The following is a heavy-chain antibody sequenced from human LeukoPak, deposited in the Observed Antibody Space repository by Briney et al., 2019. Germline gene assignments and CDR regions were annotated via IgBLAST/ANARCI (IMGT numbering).Heavy chain of an antibody. Sequence: ASVKVSCKASGYTFTGYYMHWVRQAPGQGLEWMGWINPNSGGTNYAQNFQGRVTMTRDTSIATAYMEVSRLRSDDTAVYYCARGPVTKTSTPRFDLYYFDSWGQGTLVTVSS. CDR2: INPNSGGT. V-gene: IGHV1-2*02. CDR1: GYTFTGYY. CDR3: ARGPVTKTSTPRFDLYYFDS. J-gene: IGHJ4*02. D-gene: IGHD1-1*01.